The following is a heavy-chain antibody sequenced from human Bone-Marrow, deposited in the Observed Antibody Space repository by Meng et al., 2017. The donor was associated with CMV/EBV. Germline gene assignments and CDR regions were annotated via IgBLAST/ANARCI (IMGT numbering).Heavy chain of an antibody. CDR3: ARDPEAFDI. CDR2: IKQDGSEK. V-gene: IGHV3-7*01. Sequence: GESLKISCAASGFTFSSYAMSWVRQAPGKGLEWVANIKQDGSEKYYVDSVKGRFTISRDNAKNSLYLQMNSLRAEDTAVYYCARDPEAFDIWGQGTMVTVSS. D-gene: IGHD1-14*01. CDR1: GFTFSSYA. J-gene: IGHJ3*02.